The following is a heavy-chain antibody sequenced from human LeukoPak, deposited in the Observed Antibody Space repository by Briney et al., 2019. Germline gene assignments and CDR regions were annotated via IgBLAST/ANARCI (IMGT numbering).Heavy chain of an antibody. CDR2: INDNGAGT. CDR3: AKDDSSGYYAGYFQH. Sequence: GGSLRLSCAASGFTFRSFAMSWVRQAPGKGLKWVSTINDNGAGTYYADPVNGRFTISRDNSKNTLYLQMNSLRAEDTAVYYCAKDDSSGYYAGYFQHWGQGTLVTVSS. V-gene: IGHV3-23*01. D-gene: IGHD3-22*01. J-gene: IGHJ1*01. CDR1: GFTFRSFA.